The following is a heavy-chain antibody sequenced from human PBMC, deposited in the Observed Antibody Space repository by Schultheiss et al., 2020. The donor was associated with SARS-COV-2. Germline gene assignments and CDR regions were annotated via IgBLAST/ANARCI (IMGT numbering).Heavy chain of an antibody. J-gene: IGHJ6*03. D-gene: IGHD3-9*01. CDR1: GFTFRNAW. Sequence: GSLRLSCVASGFTFRNAWMSWVRQAPGKGLEWVGRIKSKTDGGTTDYAAPVKGRFTISRDDSKNTLYLQMNSLKTEDTAVYYCTTVKGDVHYDILTGYYYYYYMDVWGKGTTVTVSS. V-gene: IGHV3-15*01. CDR2: IKSKTDGGTT. CDR3: TTVKGDVHYDILTGYYYYYYMDV.